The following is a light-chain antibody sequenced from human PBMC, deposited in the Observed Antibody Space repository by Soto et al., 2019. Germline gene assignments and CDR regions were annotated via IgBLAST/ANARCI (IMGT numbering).Light chain of an antibody. CDR3: QHYNSYSEA. CDR1: QTISSW. CDR2: KAS. Sequence: DIQMTPSPSTLSGSVGDSVTITRRASQTISSWLAWYQQKPGKAPKRLIYKASTLKSGVPSRFSGSGSGTEFTRTISSLQPDDFATYYCQHYNSYSEAFGQGTKVDIK. J-gene: IGKJ1*01. V-gene: IGKV1-5*03.